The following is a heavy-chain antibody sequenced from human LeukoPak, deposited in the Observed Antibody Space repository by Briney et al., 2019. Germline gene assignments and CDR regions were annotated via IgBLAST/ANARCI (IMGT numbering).Heavy chain of an antibody. V-gene: IGHV3-21*01. D-gene: IGHD2-2*01. CDR2: ISSSSSYI. CDR3: ARVGYQLPSFDY. Sequence: GGSLRLSCAASGFTFSSYSMNWVRQAPGKGLEWVSSISSSSSYIYYADSVKGRFTISRDNAKNSLYLQMNRLRAEDTAVYYCARVGYQLPSFDYWGQGTLVTVSS. CDR1: GFTFSSYS. J-gene: IGHJ4*02.